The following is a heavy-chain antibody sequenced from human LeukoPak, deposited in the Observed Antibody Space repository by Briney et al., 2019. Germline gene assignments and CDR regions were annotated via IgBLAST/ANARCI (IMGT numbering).Heavy chain of an antibody. Sequence: GGSLRLSCAASGFTFSSYSMNWVRQAPGKGLEWVSYISSSSSTIYYADSVKGRFTISRDNAKNSLYLQMNSLRAEDTAVYYCARGQLYYDSSGFDYWGQGTLVTVSS. CDR1: GFTFSSYS. D-gene: IGHD3-22*01. J-gene: IGHJ4*02. CDR2: ISSSSSTI. V-gene: IGHV3-48*01. CDR3: ARGQLYYDSSGFDY.